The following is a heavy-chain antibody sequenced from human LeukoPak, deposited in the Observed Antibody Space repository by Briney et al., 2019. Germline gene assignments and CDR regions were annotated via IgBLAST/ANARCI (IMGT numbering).Heavy chain of an antibody. CDR1: GFTFSSYA. J-gene: IGHJ6*03. Sequence: GGSLRLSCAASGFTFSSYAMSWVRQAPGKGLEWVSAISGSGGSTYYADSVKGRFTISRDISKNTLYLQMNSLRAEDTAVYYCARPNWGHYYYYYMDVWGKGTTVTVSS. V-gene: IGHV3-23*01. CDR2: ISGSGGST. D-gene: IGHD7-27*01. CDR3: ARPNWGHYYYYYMDV.